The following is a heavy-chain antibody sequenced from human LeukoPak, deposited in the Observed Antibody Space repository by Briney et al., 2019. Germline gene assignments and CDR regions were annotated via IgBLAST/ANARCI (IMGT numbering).Heavy chain of an antibody. V-gene: IGHV3-48*03. CDR3: ARSGGNFDL. Sequence: GGSLRLSCVASGFTFSVYEMNWVRQAPGEGLEWTSYISASDTSIYYAESVKGRFTISRDNAKSSLYLQMNSLRAEDTAVYYCARSGGNFDLWGQGTLVTVSS. CDR1: GFTFSVYE. J-gene: IGHJ4*02. D-gene: IGHD3-10*01. CDR2: ISASDTSI.